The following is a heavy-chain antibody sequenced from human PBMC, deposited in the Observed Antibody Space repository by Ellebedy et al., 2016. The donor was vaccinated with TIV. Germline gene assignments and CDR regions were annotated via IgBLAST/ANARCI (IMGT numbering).Heavy chain of an antibody. CDR1: GYSFRGYF. D-gene: IGHD1-1*01. J-gene: IGHJ4*02. Sequence: AASVNVSCKASGYSFRGYFIHWVREAPGEGLEWMGRPNPNTADTKYAPKFQGRVTIVRDTSINTAYMELSRLISDDTAVYYCARSTSVGGTLYLDYWGQGTLVTVSS. CDR2: PNPNTADT. V-gene: IGHV1-2*02. CDR3: ARSTSVGGTLYLDY.